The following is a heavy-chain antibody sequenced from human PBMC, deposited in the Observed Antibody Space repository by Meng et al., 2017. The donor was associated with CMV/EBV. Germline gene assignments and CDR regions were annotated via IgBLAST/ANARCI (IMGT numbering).Heavy chain of an antibody. Sequence: VQLQDSGPGLVNASQTLSLTCSVSGGSISSGDYYWSWIRQPPGKGLEWIGYIYYSGTTYYNPSLESRVTISVDTSKNQFSLNLSSVTAADTAVYYCARLSGSGTTSTGYHYAFDSWGQGTLVTVAS. J-gene: IGHJ4*02. CDR3: ARLSGSGTTSTGYHYAFDS. D-gene: IGHD3-22*01. CDR2: IYYSGTT. V-gene: IGHV4-30-4*08. CDR1: GGSISSGDYY.